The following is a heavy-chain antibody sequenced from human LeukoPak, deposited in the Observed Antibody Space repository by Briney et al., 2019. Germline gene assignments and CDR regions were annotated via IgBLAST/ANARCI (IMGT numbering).Heavy chain of an antibody. D-gene: IGHD3-22*01. Sequence: ASVKVSCKASGYTFTSYYMHWVRQAPGQGLEWMGIINPSGGSTSYAQKFQGRVTMTRDTSTSTVYMELSSLRSEDTAVYYCARVLEYYYDSSSQGFDYWGQGTLVTVSS. CDR1: GYTFTSYY. V-gene: IGHV1-46*01. CDR2: INPSGGST. J-gene: IGHJ4*02. CDR3: ARVLEYYYDSSSQGFDY.